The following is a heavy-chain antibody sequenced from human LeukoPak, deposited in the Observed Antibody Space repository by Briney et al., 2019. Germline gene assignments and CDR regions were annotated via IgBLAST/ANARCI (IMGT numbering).Heavy chain of an antibody. V-gene: IGHV4-39*07. CDR1: GGSISSSSHY. CDR3: ARGKRKKEYGYVWGSHRQGWFDS. D-gene: IGHD3-16*02. CDR2: MYYRGST. Sequence: SETLSLTCTVSGGSISSSSHYWGWIRQPPGKGLEWIGSMYYRGSTYHNPSLKSRVTISVDTSKNQFSLKLSSVTAADTAVYYCARGKRKKEYGYVWGSHRQGWFDSWGQGTLVTVSS. J-gene: IGHJ5*01.